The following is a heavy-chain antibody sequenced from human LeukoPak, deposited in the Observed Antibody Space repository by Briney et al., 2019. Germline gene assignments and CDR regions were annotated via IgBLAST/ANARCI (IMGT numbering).Heavy chain of an antibody. Sequence: SETLSLTCTVSGGSISSGSYYWSWIRQPAGKGLEWIGCIYTSGSTNYNPSLKSRVTISVDTSKNQFSLKLSSVTAADTAVYYCARGLPSNYWGQGTLVTVSS. V-gene: IGHV4-61*10. J-gene: IGHJ4*02. D-gene: IGHD5/OR15-5a*01. CDR2: IYTSGST. CDR1: GGSISSGSYY. CDR3: ARGLPSNY.